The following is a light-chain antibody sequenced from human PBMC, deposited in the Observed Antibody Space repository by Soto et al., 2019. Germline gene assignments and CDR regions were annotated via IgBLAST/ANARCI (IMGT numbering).Light chain of an antibody. J-gene: IGKJ5*01. CDR3: QQRGNWPIT. V-gene: IGKV3-11*01. CDR1: PSVGSS. Sequence: EIVLTQSPATLSLSPGERATLSCRASPSVGSSLAWCQQKPGQAPRLLIYDASNRATGIPARFSGSGSGTDFTLTITSLEPEDFAVYYCQQRGNWPITFGQGTRLEIK. CDR2: DAS.